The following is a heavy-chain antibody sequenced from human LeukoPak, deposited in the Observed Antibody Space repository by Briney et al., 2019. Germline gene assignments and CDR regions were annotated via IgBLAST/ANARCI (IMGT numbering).Heavy chain of an antibody. CDR1: GGSVSSSSYY. J-gene: IGHJ4*02. CDR2: IYYSGST. V-gene: IGHV4-39*01. Sequence: SETLSLTCTVSGGSVSSSSYYWGGIRQPPRKGLEWIGSIYYSGSTYYNPSLKSRVTISVDTSKNQFSLKLSSVTAADTAVYYCATNTANPNYEIDYWGQGTPVTVSS. D-gene: IGHD5-18*01. CDR3: ATNTANPNYEIDY.